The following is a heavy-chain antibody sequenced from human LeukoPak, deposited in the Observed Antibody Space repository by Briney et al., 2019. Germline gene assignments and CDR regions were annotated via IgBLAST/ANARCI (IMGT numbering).Heavy chain of an antibody. CDR2: IYHSGST. V-gene: IGHV4-30-2*01. J-gene: IGHJ6*02. CDR3: ARLPRPHATYYDILTGQRSYYYGMDV. Sequence: KTSQTLSLTCAVSGGSISSGVYSWSWIRQPPGQGLEWIGYIYHSGSTYYNPSLKSRVTISIDRSKNQFSLKLSSVTAADTAVYYCARLPRPHATYYDILTGQRSYYYGMDVWGQGTTVTVSS. CDR1: GGSISSGVYS. D-gene: IGHD3-9*01.